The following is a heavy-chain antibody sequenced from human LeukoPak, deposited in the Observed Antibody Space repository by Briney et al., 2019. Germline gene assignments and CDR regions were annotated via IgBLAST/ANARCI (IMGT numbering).Heavy chain of an antibody. J-gene: IGHJ6*02. CDR2: MNPNSGNT. CDR1: GYTFTSCD. V-gene: IGHV1-8*01. CDR3: ARVAMVHYYYYYYGMDV. Sequence: ASVKVSCKASGYTFTSCDINWVRQATGQGLEWMGWMNPNSGNTGYAQKFQGRVTMTRNTSIGTAYMELSSLRSEDTAVYYCARVAMVHYYYYYYGMDVWGQGTTVTVSS. D-gene: IGHD5-18*01.